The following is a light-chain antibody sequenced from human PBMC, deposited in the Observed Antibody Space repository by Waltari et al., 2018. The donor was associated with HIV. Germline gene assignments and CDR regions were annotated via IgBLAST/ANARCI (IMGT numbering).Light chain of an antibody. Sequence: QSALTQPASVSGSPGQSITISCTGTSSNVGSDDLVSWYQQHPREAPKLIIYEVTKRPSGVSNRFSGSKSGNTASLTISGLQAEDEADYYCCSCPRSGIRYVFGTGTKVTVL. J-gene: IGLJ1*01. V-gene: IGLV2-23*02. CDR3: CSCPRSGIRYV. CDR2: EVT. CDR1: SSNVGSDDL.